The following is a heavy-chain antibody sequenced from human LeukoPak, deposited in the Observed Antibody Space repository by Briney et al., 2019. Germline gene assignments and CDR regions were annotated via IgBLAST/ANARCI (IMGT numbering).Heavy chain of an antibody. J-gene: IGHJ4*02. CDR1: GFTFSSYG. CDR3: ARINFRGSETYYFDY. V-gene: IGHV3-33*01. CDR2: IWYDGSNK. Sequence: GGFLRLSCAASGFTFSSYGMHWVRQAPGKGLEWVAVIWYDGSNKYYADSVKGRFTISRDNSKNTLYLQMNSLRAEDTAVCYCARINFRGSETYYFDYWGQGTLVTVSS. D-gene: IGHD3-10*01.